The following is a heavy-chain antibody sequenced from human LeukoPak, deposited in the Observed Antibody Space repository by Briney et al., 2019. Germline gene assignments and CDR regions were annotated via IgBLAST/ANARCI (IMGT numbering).Heavy chain of an antibody. J-gene: IGHJ6*02. Sequence: SGTLSLTCGVSADSITGRYWWNWVRQSPGKGLEWIGEIYHTSSPNYNPSLQSRVTISVDKSKNHFSLKLTSVTAADTAVYYCARQKWEQQGRDYYFNGLDVWGPGTTVIVSS. CDR2: IYHTSSP. V-gene: IGHV4-4*02. D-gene: IGHD1/OR15-1a*01. CDR3: ARQKWEQQGRDYYFNGLDV. CDR1: ADSITGRYW.